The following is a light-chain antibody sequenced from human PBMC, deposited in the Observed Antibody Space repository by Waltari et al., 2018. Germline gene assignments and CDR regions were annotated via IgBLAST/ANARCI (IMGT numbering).Light chain of an antibody. V-gene: IGKV3-20*01. CDR3: QQYGSSRT. J-gene: IGKJ1*01. CDR2: GAT. CDR1: QSVSSSY. Sequence: EIVLTQSPGTLSLSPGHRATLSCRASQSVSSSYLAWYQQKPGQAPRLIIYGATSRATGIPDRFGGSGSGTDFTLTISRLEPEDFAVYYCQQYGSSRTFGQGTKVEIK.